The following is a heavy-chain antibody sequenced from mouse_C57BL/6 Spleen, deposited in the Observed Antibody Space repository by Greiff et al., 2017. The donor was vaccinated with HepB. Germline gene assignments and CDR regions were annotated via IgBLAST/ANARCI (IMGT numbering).Heavy chain of an antibody. J-gene: IGHJ4*01. CDR2: INPNNGGT. D-gene: IGHD2-3*01. V-gene: IGHV1-26*01. Sequence: EVQLQQSGPELVKPGASVKISCEASGYTFTDYYMNWVKQSHGKSLEWIGDINPNNGGTSYNQKFKGKATLTVDKSSSTAYMELRSLTSEDSAVYYCAKSPYDGYFYYAMDYWGQGTSVTVSS. CDR3: AKSPYDGYFYYAMDY. CDR1: GYTFTDYY.